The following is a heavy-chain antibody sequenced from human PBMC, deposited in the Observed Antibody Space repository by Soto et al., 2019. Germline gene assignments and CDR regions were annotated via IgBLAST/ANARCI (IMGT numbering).Heavy chain of an antibody. CDR3: ARADRGQEGSGAFDI. V-gene: IGHV1-69*06. CDR2: IIPIFGRA. CDR1: GGTFSSYA. Sequence: QVQLVQSGAEVKKPGSSVKVSCKASGGTFSSYAISWVRQAPGQGLEWMGGIIPIFGRANYAQKFQGRVTITADKSTSTAYMELSSLRSEDTAVYYCARADRGQEGSGAFDIWGPGTMVTVSS. J-gene: IGHJ3*02. D-gene: IGHD3-10*01.